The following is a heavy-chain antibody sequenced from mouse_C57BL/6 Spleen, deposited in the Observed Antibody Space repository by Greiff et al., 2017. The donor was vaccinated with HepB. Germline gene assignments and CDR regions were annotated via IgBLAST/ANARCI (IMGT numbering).Heavy chain of an antibody. CDR2: ISDGGSYT. V-gene: IGHV5-4*01. CDR1: GFTFSSYA. CDR3: ARDRAGPGYAMDY. Sequence: EVMLVESGGGLVKPGGSLKLSCAASGFTFSSYAMSWVRQTPEKRLEWVATISDGGSYTYYPDNVKGRFTISRDNAKNNLYLQMSHLKSEDTAMYYCARDRAGPGYAMDYWGQGTSVTVSS. D-gene: IGHD3-1*01. J-gene: IGHJ4*01.